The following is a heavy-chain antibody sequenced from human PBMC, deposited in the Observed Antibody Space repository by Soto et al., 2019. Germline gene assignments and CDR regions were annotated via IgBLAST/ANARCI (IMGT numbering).Heavy chain of an antibody. CDR3: AREACSGGSCYSVYFDY. V-gene: IGHV3-23*01. D-gene: IGHD2-15*01. CDR1: GFTFSSYA. Sequence: GGSLRLSCAASGFTFSSYAMSWVRQAPGKRLEWVSTIRGSGDATYYADPVKGRFTISRDNAKNTLYLQMNSLRAEDTAVYYCAREACSGGSCYSVYFDYWGQGTLVTVSS. J-gene: IGHJ4*02. CDR2: IRGSGDAT.